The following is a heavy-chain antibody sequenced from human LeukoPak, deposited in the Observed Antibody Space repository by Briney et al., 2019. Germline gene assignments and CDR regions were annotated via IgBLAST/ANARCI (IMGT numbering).Heavy chain of an antibody. D-gene: IGHD1-7*01. Sequence: PSETLSLTCTVSGGSISSGSYYWSWIRQPPGKGLEWIGEINHSGSTNYNPSLKSRVTISVDTSKNQFSLKLSSVTAADTAVYYCASLKGTTWRLRPLDYWGQGTLVTVSS. V-gene: IGHV4-39*07. CDR3: ASLKGTTWRLRPLDY. CDR1: GGSISSGSYY. J-gene: IGHJ4*02. CDR2: INHSGST.